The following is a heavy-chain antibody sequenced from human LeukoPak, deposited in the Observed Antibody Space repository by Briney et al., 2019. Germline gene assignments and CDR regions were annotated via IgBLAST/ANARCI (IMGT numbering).Heavy chain of an antibody. V-gene: IGHV5-51*01. CDR3: ARHSPGWMVRPYCFDS. J-gene: IGHJ4*02. CDR2: VYAGDSDS. Sequence: GESLKISCKGSGYSFTDYWMAWVRQMPGKGLEWMGLVYAGDSDSRYSPSFRGQVTISADKANSTAYLQWNSLKASDTAIYYCARHSPGWMVRPYCFDSWGQGTLVTVSS. D-gene: IGHD3-10*01. CDR1: GYSFTDYW.